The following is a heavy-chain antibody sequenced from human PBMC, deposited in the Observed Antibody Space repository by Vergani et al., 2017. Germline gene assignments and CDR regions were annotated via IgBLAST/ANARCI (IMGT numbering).Heavy chain of an antibody. J-gene: IGHJ4*02. Sequence: ELHLVQSGGGLVQPGESLRLSCAPSGFTVIDNYMTWVRQAPGKGLEWVSIIYTDGTTAYADSVKGRFTISRDDSKNTLFLDMNNLRPEDTAVYYCSLGVMDFYDPSGHEARDCWGQGTLVTVSS. CDR1: GFTVIDNY. CDR3: SLGVMDFYDPSGHEARDC. V-gene: IGHV3-66*02. CDR2: IYTDGTT. D-gene: IGHD3-22*01.